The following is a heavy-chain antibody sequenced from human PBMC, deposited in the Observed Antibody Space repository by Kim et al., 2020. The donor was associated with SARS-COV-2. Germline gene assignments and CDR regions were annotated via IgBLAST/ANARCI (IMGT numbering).Heavy chain of an antibody. CDR3: TTDHDYGGGLNWFDP. Sequence: GGSLRLSCAASGFTFSNAWMSWVRQAPGKGLEWVGRIKSKTDGGTTDYAAPVKGRFTISRDDSKNTLYLQMNSLKTEDTAVYYCTTDHDYGGGLNWFDPWGQGTLVTVSS. J-gene: IGHJ5*02. V-gene: IGHV3-15*01. CDR2: IKSKTDGGTT. CDR1: GFTFSNAW. D-gene: IGHD4-17*01.